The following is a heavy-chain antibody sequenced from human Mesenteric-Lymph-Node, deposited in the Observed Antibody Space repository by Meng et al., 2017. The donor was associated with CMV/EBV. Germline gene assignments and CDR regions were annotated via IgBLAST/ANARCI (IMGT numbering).Heavy chain of an antibody. J-gene: IGHJ4*02. CDR3: AAVPTPGIAAAGDY. D-gene: IGHD6-13*01. Sequence: SVKVSCKASGFTFTSSAVQWVRQARGQRLEWIGWIVVGSGNTNYAQKFQERVTITRDMSTSTAYMELSSLRSEDTAVYYCAAVPTPGIAAAGDYWGQGTLVTVSS. CDR2: IVVGSGNT. V-gene: IGHV1-58*01. CDR1: GFTFTSSA.